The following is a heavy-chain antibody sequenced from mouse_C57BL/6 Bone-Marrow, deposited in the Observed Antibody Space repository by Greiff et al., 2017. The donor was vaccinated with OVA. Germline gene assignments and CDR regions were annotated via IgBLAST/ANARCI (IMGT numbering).Heavy chain of an antibody. CDR3: ARSIYYDYDGFDY. V-gene: IGHV1-9*01. D-gene: IGHD2-4*01. Sequence: QVQLQQSGAELAKPGASVKLSCKASGYTFTSYWMHWVKQRPGHGLEWIGEILPGSGSTNYNEKFKGKATFTADTSSNTAYMQLSSLTTEDSAIYYCARSIYYDYDGFDYWGQGTTLTVSS. CDR1: GYTFTSYW. J-gene: IGHJ2*01. CDR2: ILPGSGST.